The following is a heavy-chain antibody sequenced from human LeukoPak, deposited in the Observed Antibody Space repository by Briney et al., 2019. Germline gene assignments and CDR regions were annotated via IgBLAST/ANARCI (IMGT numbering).Heavy chain of an antibody. D-gene: IGHD3-22*01. CDR3: ARDQGVVVHGKYHYYGMDV. V-gene: IGHV3-30*03. CDR1: GFTFSSYG. J-gene: IGHJ6*02. Sequence: PGGSLRLSCAASGFTFSSYGIHWVRQAPGKGLEWVAAIAYGGSNKYYADSVKGRFTISRDNSKKTLYLQMNSLRAENTAVYYCARDQGVVVHGKYHYYGMDVWGQGTTVTVSS. CDR2: IAYGGSNK.